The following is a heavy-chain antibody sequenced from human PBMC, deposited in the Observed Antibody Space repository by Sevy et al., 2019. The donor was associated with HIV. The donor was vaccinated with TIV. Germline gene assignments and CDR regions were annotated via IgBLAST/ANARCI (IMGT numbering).Heavy chain of an antibody. CDR3: STDDLISY. CDR1: GFTFNTHA. V-gene: IGHV3-30*04. Sequence: GGSLRLSCAASGFTFNTHAMHWVRQAPGKGLEWVALISYDGIIKYYADSVKGRLTISRDNSKNTLSLQMNSLRVEDTAVYYCSTDDLISYWGRGTLVTVSS. CDR2: ISYDGIIK. J-gene: IGHJ4*02. D-gene: IGHD3-3*02.